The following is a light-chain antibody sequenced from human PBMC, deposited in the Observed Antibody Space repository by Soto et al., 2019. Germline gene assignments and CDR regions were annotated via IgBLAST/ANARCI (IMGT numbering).Light chain of an antibody. CDR2: DAS. J-gene: IGKJ4*01. CDR1: QSVSSY. V-gene: IGKV3-11*01. CDR3: PQRSNLPLT. Sequence: EIVLTQSPATLSLSPGERATLSCRASQSVSSYLAWYQQKPGQAPRLLIYDASNRATGIPARFSGSGSGTDFTPTLSSLEPEDFAVYYRPQRSNLPLTFGGGTKVEIK.